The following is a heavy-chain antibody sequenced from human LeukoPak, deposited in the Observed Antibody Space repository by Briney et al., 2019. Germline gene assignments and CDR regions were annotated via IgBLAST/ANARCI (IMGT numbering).Heavy chain of an antibody. CDR2: IIPIFGTA. V-gene: IGHV1-69*06. CDR3: ATGPGYSSKEYYYYGMDV. D-gene: IGHD6-19*01. Sequence: ASVKVSCKASGGTFSSYATSWVRQAPGQGLEWMGGIIPIFGTANYAQKFQGRVTMTEDTSTDTAYMELSSLRSEDTAVYYCATGPGYSSKEYYYYGMDVWGQGTTVTVSS. CDR1: GGTFSSYA. J-gene: IGHJ6*02.